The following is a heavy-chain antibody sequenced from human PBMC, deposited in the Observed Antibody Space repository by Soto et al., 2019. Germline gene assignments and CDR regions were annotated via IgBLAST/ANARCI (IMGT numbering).Heavy chain of an antibody. CDR1: GFDFSSHG. V-gene: IGHV3-30*18. D-gene: IGHD1-7*01. J-gene: IGHJ6*02. CDR2: ISYEGSHK. Sequence: GGSLRLSCLASGFDFSSHGMYWVRQAPGRGLEWVALISYEGSHKFYVDSLKGRFTISRDNSKHTLYLHMTSLRPEDKALYYCAKDFELPDGDYYHYGMDVWRQGTTVTVSS. CDR3: AKDFELPDGDYYHYGMDV.